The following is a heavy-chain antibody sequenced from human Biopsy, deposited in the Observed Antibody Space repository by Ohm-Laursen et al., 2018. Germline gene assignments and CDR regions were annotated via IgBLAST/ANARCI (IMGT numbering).Heavy chain of an antibody. CDR3: ARSVGIMAAPIDY. CDR1: GFIFSDYY. V-gene: IGHV3-11*01. Sequence: SLRLSCAASGFIFSDYYMSWNCQAPGKGLGWVSNINSDGTIYYADSLRGRFTISRDNAKNSLYLQMTSLIVEETAVYYCARSVGIMAAPIDYWGQGTLVTVSS. CDR2: INSDGTI. J-gene: IGHJ4*02. D-gene: IGHD3-16*01.